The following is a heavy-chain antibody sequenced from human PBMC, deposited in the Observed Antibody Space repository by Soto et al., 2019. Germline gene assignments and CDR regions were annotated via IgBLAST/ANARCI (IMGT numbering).Heavy chain of an antibody. V-gene: IGHV3-23*01. Sequence: GGSLRLSCAASGFTFRGYAMTWVRQAPGKGLEWVSSITGSGTSTYYADSVKGRFIISRDNSKNSVSLQMNSLRADDTAVYSCVKCPHFYYYSMDVWGQGTTVTFSS. CDR1: GFTFRGYA. CDR3: VKCPHFYYYSMDV. J-gene: IGHJ6*02. CDR2: ITGSGTST.